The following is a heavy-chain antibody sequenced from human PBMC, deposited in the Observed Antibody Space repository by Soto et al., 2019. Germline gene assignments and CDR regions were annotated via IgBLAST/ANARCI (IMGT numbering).Heavy chain of an antibody. D-gene: IGHD2-2*02. V-gene: IGHV3-20*04. J-gene: IGHJ6*01. CDR1: DHA. Sequence: EVQLLESGGGLAQPGGSLRLSCTATDHAMSWVRQAPGKGLEWVSAISGSGDVTHYGDSVKGRFTISRDNSKNTMYLQMDSLRVDDTAVYYCATRIYTTIPGGMDVW. CDR2: ISGSGDVT. CDR3: ATRIYTTIPGGMDV.